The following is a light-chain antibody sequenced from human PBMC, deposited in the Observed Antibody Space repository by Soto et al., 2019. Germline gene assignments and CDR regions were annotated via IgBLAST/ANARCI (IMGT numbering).Light chain of an antibody. V-gene: IGKV1-12*01. J-gene: IGKJ5*01. CDR1: QGIGTW. Sequence: DIQMTQSPSSVSASVGDRVTITCRASQGIGTWLAWYQQKPGRAPKLLIYDASNLQSGVPSGFSGSGSGTDFTLTISCLEPEDFAVYYRQQRSNWPPITFGQGTRLDIK. CDR2: DAS. CDR3: QQRSNWPPIT.